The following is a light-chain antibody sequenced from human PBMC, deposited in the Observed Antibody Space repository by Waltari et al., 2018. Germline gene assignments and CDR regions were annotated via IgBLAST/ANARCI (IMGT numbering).Light chain of an antibody. CDR2: KAS. J-gene: IGKJ1*01. CDR1: QSIITW. CDR3: QQYNSYSPDPWT. V-gene: IGKV1-5*03. Sequence: DIQMTQSPSTLSASVGDRVTITSRASQSIITWLAWYQQKPGKAPKLLIYKASSLENGVPSRFIGSGSGTEFSLTISSLQPDDFATYYCQQYNSYSPDPWTFGRGTQVEIK.